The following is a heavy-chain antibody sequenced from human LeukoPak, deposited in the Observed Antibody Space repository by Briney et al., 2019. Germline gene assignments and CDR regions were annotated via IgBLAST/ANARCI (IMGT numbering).Heavy chain of an antibody. D-gene: IGHD3-22*01. V-gene: IGHV3-23*01. Sequence: GGSLRLSCAASGFTFSSYTMSWVRQRPGKGLEWVSTISPSGDITQYADSVKGHFTISRDNSESTLFLQMTSLRAEDTAVYYCARKSSGHYPFACWGQGTLVTVSS. CDR1: GFTFSSYT. J-gene: IGHJ4*02. CDR3: ARKSSGHYPFAC. CDR2: ISPSGDIT.